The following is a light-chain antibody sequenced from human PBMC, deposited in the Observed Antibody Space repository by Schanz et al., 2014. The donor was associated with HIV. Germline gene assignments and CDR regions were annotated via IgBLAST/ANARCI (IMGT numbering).Light chain of an antibody. CDR3: ATWDDTLRGRV. V-gene: IGLV1-44*01. CDR2: GNG. CDR1: RSNIGRNT. J-gene: IGLJ3*02. Sequence: QSVLTQPPSASGTPGQRVTISCSGSRSNIGRNTVNWYQQLPRTAPTLLIYGNGNRPSGVPDRFSGSKSGTSVSLAISGLRPEDEAGYYCATWDDTLRGRVFGGGTKLTVL.